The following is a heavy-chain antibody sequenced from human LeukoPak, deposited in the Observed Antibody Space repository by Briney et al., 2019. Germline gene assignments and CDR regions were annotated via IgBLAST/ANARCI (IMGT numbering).Heavy chain of an antibody. CDR3: ARGWSTMADY. V-gene: IGHV4-34*01. CDR2: INHSGST. CDR1: GGSFSGYY. D-gene: IGHD3-10*01. J-gene: IGHJ4*02. Sequence: SETLSLTCAVYGGSFSGYYWSWIRQPPGKGLEWIGEINHSGSTNYNPSLKSRVTISVGTSKNQFSLKLSSVTAADTAVYYCARGWSTMADYWGQGTLVTVSS.